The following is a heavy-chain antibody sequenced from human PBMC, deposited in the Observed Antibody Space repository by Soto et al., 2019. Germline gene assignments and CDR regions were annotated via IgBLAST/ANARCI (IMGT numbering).Heavy chain of an antibody. CDR1: GFTFSSYD. Sequence: GGSLRLSCAASGFTFSSYDMHWVRQATGKGLEWVSAIGTAGDTYYPGSVKGRFTISRENAKNSLYLQMNSLRAGDTAVYYCARVGSTSDYFDYWGQGTLVTVSS. D-gene: IGHD2-2*01. V-gene: IGHV3-13*01. J-gene: IGHJ4*02. CDR2: IGTAGDT. CDR3: ARVGSTSDYFDY.